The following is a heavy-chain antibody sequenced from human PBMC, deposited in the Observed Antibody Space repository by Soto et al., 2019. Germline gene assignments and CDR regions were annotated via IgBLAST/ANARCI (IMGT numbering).Heavy chain of an antibody. Sequence: QITLKESGPTLVKPTQTLTLTCTFSGFSLRSSAVGVGWIRQPPGKALEWLALIYWDDDKRYSPSLKSRLTITKDTSKTQVVLTMTNMDPVATATYYCARRWGSGTDCTWCFDLWGRGTLVTGSS. V-gene: IGHV2-5*02. D-gene: IGHD6-19*01. CDR3: ARRWGSGTDCTWCFDL. CDR1: GFSLRSSAVG. CDR2: IYWDDDK. J-gene: IGHJ2*01.